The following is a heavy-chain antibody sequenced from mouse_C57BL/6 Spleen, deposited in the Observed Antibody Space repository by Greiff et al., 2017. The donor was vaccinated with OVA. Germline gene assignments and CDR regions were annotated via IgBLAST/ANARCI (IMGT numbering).Heavy chain of an antibody. D-gene: IGHD1-1*01. CDR2: INYDGSST. CDR3: ARVLSSLYFDV. CDR1: GFTFSDYY. J-gene: IGHJ1*03. Sequence: EVMLVESEGGLVQPGSSMKLSCTASGFTFSDYYMAWVRQVPEKGLEWVANINYDGSSTYYLDSLKSRFIISRDNAKNILYLQMSSLKSEDTATYYCARVLSSLYFDVWGTGTTVTVSS. V-gene: IGHV5-16*01.